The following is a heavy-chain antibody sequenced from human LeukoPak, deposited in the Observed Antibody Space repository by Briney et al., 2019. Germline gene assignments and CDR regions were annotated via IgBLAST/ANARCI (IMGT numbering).Heavy chain of an antibody. CDR3: ARGYCSGGSCYDEYFQH. Sequence: ASVKVSCKASGYTFTDSYIHWVRQAPGQGLEWMGRINPNSGDPNYPQNFQGRVTMTRDTSISTAYMELSRLRSDDTAVYYCARGYCSGGSCYDEYFQHWGQGTLVTVSS. CDR1: GYTFTDSY. D-gene: IGHD2-15*01. V-gene: IGHV1-2*06. CDR2: INPNSGDP. J-gene: IGHJ1*01.